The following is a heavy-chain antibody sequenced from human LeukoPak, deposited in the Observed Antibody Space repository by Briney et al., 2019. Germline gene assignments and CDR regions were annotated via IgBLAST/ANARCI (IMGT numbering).Heavy chain of an antibody. CDR2: ISWNSGSI. CDR3: VRNHGFYYYYYMDV. V-gene: IGHV3-9*01. CDR1: GFTFDDYA. J-gene: IGHJ6*03. D-gene: IGHD1-14*01. Sequence: QPGRSLRLSCAASGFTFDDYAMHWVRQAPGKGLEWVSGISWNSGSIGYADSVKGRFTISRDNSKNTLYLQMNSLRAEDTAVYYCVRNHGFYYYYYMDVWGKGTTVTVSS.